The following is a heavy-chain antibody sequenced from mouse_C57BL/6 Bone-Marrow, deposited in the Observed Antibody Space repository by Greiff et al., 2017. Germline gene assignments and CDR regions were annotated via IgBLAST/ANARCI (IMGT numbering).Heavy chain of an antibody. J-gene: IGHJ3*01. D-gene: IGHD1-1*01. CDR2: INRDGGST. CDR3: ARHQGYGSGYWFAY. Sequence: EVHVVESGGGLVQPGESLKLSCESNDYEFPSHDMSWVRKTPVQRLELVAAINRDGGSTYYPDTIESRFTFSIDNTTKTLYLQMSSLRSEDTAVYYCARHQGYGSGYWFAYWGQGTLVTVSA. CDR1: DYEFPSHD. V-gene: IGHV5-2*01.